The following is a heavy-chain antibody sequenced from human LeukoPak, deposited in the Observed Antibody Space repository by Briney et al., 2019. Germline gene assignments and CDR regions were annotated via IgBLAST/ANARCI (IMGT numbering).Heavy chain of an antibody. CDR3: ARVGYSSSDGNEYPDY. CDR2: ISYDGSNK. Sequence: GGSLRLSCAASGFTFSSYAMHWVRQAPGKGLEWVAVISYDGSNKYYADSVKGRFTISRDNSRNTLYLQMNSLRAEDTAVYYCARVGYSSSDGNEYPDYWGQGTLVTVSS. V-gene: IGHV3-30*01. CDR1: GFTFSSYA. D-gene: IGHD6-6*01. J-gene: IGHJ4*02.